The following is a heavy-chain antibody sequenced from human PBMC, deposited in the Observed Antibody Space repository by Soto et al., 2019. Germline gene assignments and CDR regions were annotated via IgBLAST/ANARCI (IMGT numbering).Heavy chain of an antibody. Sequence: EVQLLESGGGLVQPGGSLRLSCAASGFTSSNYAMSWVRQAPGKGLQWVSTISGSGGTTYYADSVKGRFTMSRDNSKDTLYLQTNSLRAEDTAVYYFAIRGLKYFDYWGHGTLVTVSS. CDR1: GFTSSNYA. CDR3: AIRGLKYFDY. V-gene: IGHV3-23*01. D-gene: IGHD3-10*01. CDR2: ISGSGGTT. J-gene: IGHJ4*01.